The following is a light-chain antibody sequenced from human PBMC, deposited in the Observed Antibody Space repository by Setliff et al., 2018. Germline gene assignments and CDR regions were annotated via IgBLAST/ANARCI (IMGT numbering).Light chain of an antibody. CDR1: TSDIGTYNY. J-gene: IGLJ1*01. CDR3: SSWYDSLDGFYV. Sequence: QSALTQPASVSGSPGQSITISCSGTTSDIGTYNYVSWYQQYPGKAPKLVIYDVSNRPSGVSNRFSGSKSGNTASLTISGLQAEDEADYYCSSWYDSLDGFYVVGTGTKV. V-gene: IGLV2-14*01. CDR2: DVS.